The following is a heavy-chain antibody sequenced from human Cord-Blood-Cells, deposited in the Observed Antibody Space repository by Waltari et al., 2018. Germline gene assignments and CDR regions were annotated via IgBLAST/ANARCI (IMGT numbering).Heavy chain of an antibody. V-gene: IGHV4-34*01. D-gene: IGHD6-6*01. CDR1: GGSFSGYY. J-gene: IGHJ4*02. CDR3: ARGRVSSSSFDY. CDR2: INHSGST. Sequence: QVQLQQWGAGLLTPSETLSLTCAVYGGSFSGYYWSWIRQPPGKGLEWIGEINHSGSTNYNPSLKSRVTISVDTSKNQFSLKLSSVTAADTAVYYCARGRVSSSSFDYWGQGTLVTVSS.